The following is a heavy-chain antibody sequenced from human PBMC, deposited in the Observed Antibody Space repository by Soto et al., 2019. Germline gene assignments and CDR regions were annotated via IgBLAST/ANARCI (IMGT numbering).Heavy chain of an antibody. CDR1: GFTFSSNA. CDR2: ISDSGGST. CDR3: AKAIGSGWSKCEN. Sequence: GSLRLSCATSGFTFSSNAMIWVRQAPGKGLEWVSGISDSGGSTHYADSVKGRFTISRDNARNTVYLQMSSLRVEDTAVYHCAKAIGSGWSKCENWGQGTLVTVSS. D-gene: IGHD6-19*01. J-gene: IGHJ4*02. V-gene: IGHV3-23*01.